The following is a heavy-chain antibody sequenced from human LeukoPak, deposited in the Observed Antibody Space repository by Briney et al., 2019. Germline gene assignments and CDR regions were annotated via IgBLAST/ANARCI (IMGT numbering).Heavy chain of an antibody. CDR1: GFTFSSYA. CDR2: ISGSGGST. CDR3: TADYDTVILPSHARFSDSGVDV. J-gene: IGHJ6*02. Sequence: PPGGPLRLSCAASGFTFSSYAMSWVRQAPGKGLEWVSAISGSGGSTYYADSVKGRFTISRDNSKNTLYLQMNSLETEDTAIYFCTADYDTVILPSHARFSDSGVDVWGRGTTVTVSS. V-gene: IGHV3-23*01. D-gene: IGHD3-16*01.